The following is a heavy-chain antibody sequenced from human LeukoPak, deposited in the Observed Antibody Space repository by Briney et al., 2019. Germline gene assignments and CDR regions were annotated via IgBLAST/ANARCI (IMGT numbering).Heavy chain of an antibody. CDR2: INTANAKT. D-gene: IGHD3-10*01. CDR1: GYTFTTYA. V-gene: IGHV1-3*04. J-gene: IGHJ4*02. CDR3: ASWAGTPVGDFSGPLDY. Sequence: AASVKVSCKASGYTFTTYAMHWVRQAPGQRLEWMGWINTANAKTKYSQKFQGRVTISRDTSANTAYMDLSSLGSEDTAVYYCASWAGTPVGDFSGPLDYWGQGTLVTVSS.